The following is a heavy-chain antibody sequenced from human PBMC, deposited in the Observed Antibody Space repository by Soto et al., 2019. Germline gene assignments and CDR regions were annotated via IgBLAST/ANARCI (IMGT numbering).Heavy chain of an antibody. J-gene: IGHJ4*02. CDR1: GGSISSYY. CDR3: ARSDHYYYDSSGYWDY. CDR2: IYFSGST. D-gene: IGHD3-22*01. V-gene: IGHV4-59*08. Sequence: SETLSLTCTVSGGSISSYYWSWIRQPPGKGLEWIGYIYFSGSTNYNPSLKSRLTISVDTSKNQFSLKLSSVTAADTAVYYCARSDHYYYDSSGYWDYWGQGTLVTVSS.